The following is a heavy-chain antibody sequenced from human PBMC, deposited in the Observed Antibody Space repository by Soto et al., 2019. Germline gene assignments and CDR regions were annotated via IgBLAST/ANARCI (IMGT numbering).Heavy chain of an antibody. J-gene: IGHJ4*02. CDR1: GFTFSNAW. Sequence: GGSLRLSCAASGFTFSNAWMSWVRQAPGKGLEWVGRIKSKTDGGTTDYAAPVKGRFTISRDDSKNTLYLQMNSLKTEDTAVYYCTTATYSGSPPLNYWGQGTLVTVSS. D-gene: IGHD1-26*01. CDR2: IKSKTDGGTT. V-gene: IGHV3-15*01. CDR3: TTATYSGSPPLNY.